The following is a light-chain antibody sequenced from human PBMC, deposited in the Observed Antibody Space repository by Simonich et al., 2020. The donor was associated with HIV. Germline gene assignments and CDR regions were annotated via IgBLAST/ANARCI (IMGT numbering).Light chain of an antibody. CDR3: QQSPGT. V-gene: IGKV3-20*01. CDR1: QSVSSNY. CDR2: GAS. Sequence: EIVLTQSPGTLSLSPGERATLSCRASQSVSSNYLAWYQQKPGQAPRLLIYGASSRATGIPDRFSGSGSGTDFTLTINRLEPEDFAVYYCQQSPGTFGPGTKVDIK. J-gene: IGKJ3*01.